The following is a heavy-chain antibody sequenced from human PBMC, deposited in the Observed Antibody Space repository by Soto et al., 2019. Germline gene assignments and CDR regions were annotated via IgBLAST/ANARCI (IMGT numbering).Heavy chain of an antibody. V-gene: IGHV1-18*01. CDR2: ISAYNGNT. CDR3: ASDLAAAGPFDY. J-gene: IGHJ4*02. D-gene: IGHD6-13*01. CDR1: GYTFTSYA. Sequence: QVQLVQSGAEVKKPGASVKVSCKTSGYTFTSYAISWVRQAPGQGLEWMGWISAYNGNTQHGQELQGRVTMTTETSASTAYMGLRGLISEDRAVYYCASDLAAAGPFDYWGKGTVVTASS.